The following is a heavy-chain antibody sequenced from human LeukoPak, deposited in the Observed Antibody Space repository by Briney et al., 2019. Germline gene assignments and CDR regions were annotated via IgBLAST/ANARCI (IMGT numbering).Heavy chain of an antibody. CDR1: GSTFTNYG. CDR3: ARGYCSSTSCYWSWFDP. D-gene: IGHD2-2*01. CDR2: ISVHNGNT. V-gene: IGHV1-18*01. Sequence: GASVKVSCKASGSTFTNYGITWVRQAPGQGPEWMGWISVHNGNTNYAQKVQGRVSMTTDTSTSTAYMELRSLRSDDTAVYYCARGYCSSTSCYWSWFDPWGQGTLVTVSS. J-gene: IGHJ5*02.